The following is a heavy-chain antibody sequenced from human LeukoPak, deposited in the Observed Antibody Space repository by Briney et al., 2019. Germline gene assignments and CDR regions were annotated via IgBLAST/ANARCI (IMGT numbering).Heavy chain of an antibody. Sequence: GASVKVSCKVSGYTLTELSMHWVRQAPGKGLEWMGGFDPEDGETIYAQKFQGRVTMTEDTSTDTAYMELSNLRSEDTAVYYCATAQPAAPTYYYYGMDVWGQGTTVTVSS. V-gene: IGHV1-24*01. D-gene: IGHD2-2*01. CDR1: GYTLTELS. CDR2: FDPEDGET. CDR3: ATAQPAAPTYYYYGMDV. J-gene: IGHJ6*02.